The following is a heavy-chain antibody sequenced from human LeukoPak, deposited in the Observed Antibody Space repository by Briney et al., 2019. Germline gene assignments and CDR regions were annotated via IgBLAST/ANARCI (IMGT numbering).Heavy chain of an antibody. CDR3: ATGWYYYYGMDV. CDR2: IYYSGST. CDR1: GGSISSGGYY. J-gene: IGHJ6*02. Sequence: SSQTLSLTCTVSGGSISSGGYYWSWIRQHPGKGLEWIGYIYYSGSTYYNPSLKSRVTISVDTSKNQFSLKLSSVTAADTAVYYCATGWYYYYGMDVWGQGTTVTVSS. V-gene: IGHV4-31*03.